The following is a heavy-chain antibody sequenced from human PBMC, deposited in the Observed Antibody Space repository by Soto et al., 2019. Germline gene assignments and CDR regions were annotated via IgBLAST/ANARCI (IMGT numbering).Heavy chain of an antibody. J-gene: IGHJ4*02. CDR2: IYHSGST. V-gene: IGHV4-31*03. CDR3: ASHTAMVYFDY. Sequence: QVQLQESGPGLVKPSQTLSLTCTVSGGSISSGGYYWSWIRQHPGKGLEWIGYIYHSGSTYYNPSLKSRVTISVDTSKNQFALKLNSVTAADTAVYYCASHTAMVYFDYWGQGTLVTVSS. D-gene: IGHD5-18*01. CDR1: GGSISSGGYY.